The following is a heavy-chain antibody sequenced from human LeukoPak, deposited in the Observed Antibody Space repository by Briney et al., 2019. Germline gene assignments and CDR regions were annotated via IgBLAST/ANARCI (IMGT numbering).Heavy chain of an antibody. J-gene: IGHJ4*02. D-gene: IGHD6-13*01. V-gene: IGHV4-34*01. Sequence: SETLSLTCAVYGGSFSGYYWSWIRQPPGKGLEWIGEINHSGSTNYNPSLKSRVTISVDTSKNQFSLKLSSVTAADTAVYYCASLKWGAAGTDCWGQGTLVTVSS. CDR2: INHSGST. CDR1: GGSFSGYY. CDR3: ASLKWGAAGTDC.